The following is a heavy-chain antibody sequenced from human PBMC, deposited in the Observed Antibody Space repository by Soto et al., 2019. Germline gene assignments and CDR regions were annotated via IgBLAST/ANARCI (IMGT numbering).Heavy chain of an antibody. Sequence: QVQLVQSGAEVRKPGSSVQVSCKASGGTFYTYTFSWVRQAPGQGLEWMGSITPIYPTTNYAEKFQGRLTVTADGSTNTAYMELNSLTSEDTAVYYCARIPRYSFPTADDLDSWRQGTLVTVSS. V-gene: IGHV1-69*15. CDR3: ARIPRYSFPTADDLDS. J-gene: IGHJ4*02. D-gene: IGHD5-18*01. CDR1: GGTFYTYT. CDR2: ITPIYPTT.